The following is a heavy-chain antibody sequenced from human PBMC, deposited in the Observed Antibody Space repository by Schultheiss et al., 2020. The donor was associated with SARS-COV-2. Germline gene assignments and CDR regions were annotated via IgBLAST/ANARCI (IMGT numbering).Heavy chain of an antibody. CDR3: ARDTGAPFDY. J-gene: IGHJ4*02. V-gene: IGHV3-21*01. CDR1: GFTFSRYG. D-gene: IGHD1-26*01. CDR2: ISGSGGTT. Sequence: GGSLRLSCAASGFTFSRYGMHWVRQAPGKGLEWVSAISGSGGTTYYADSVKGRFTISRDNAKNSLYLQMNSLRAEDTAVYYCARDTGAPFDYWGQGTLVTVSS.